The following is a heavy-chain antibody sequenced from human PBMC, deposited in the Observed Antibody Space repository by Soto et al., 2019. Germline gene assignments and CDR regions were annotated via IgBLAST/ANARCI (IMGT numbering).Heavy chain of an antibody. J-gene: IGHJ6*02. Sequence: QVQHVQSGAEVKKPGDSVKVSCKASGYSFTGHYMHWVRRAPGQGLEGMGWVNLNTGGTDYAQEFQGRVTMTTATSIRTVYLEVTRLKFDDTAIYYCARDPSSFLGRVYGMDVWGQGTAVTVSS. V-gene: IGHV1-2*02. CDR1: GYSFTGHY. CDR2: VNLNTGGT. CDR3: ARDPSSFLGRVYGMDV.